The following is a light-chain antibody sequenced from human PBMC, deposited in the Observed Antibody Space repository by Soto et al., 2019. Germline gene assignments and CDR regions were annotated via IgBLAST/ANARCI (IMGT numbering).Light chain of an antibody. CDR1: SRDFGGYNL. Sequence: QSALTQPASVSGSPGQSFIISCTGTSRDFGGYNLFSWYQQYPDKAPKLIIYEGTKRPSGVSNRFSGSWSGDTASLTISGLQAEDEADYYCCARADTSSVLFGGGTKVTVL. CDR3: CARADTSSVL. V-gene: IGLV2-23*01. J-gene: IGLJ2*01. CDR2: EGT.